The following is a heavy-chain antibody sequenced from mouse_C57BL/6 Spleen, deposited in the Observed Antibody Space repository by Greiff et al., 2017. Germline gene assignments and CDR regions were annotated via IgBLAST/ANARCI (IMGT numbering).Heavy chain of an antibody. CDR1: GFTFSDFY. D-gene: IGHD2-10*01. CDR3: ARAFYDYGAMDY. Sequence: EVQLVDSGGGLVQSGRSLRLSCATSGFTFSDFYMAWVRQAPGKGLEWIAASRNKANDYTTEYSASVKGRFIVSSDTSQSILYLQMNALRAEDTASYYCARAFYDYGAMDYWGQGTSVTVSS. V-gene: IGHV7-1*01. J-gene: IGHJ4*01. CDR2: SRNKANDYTT.